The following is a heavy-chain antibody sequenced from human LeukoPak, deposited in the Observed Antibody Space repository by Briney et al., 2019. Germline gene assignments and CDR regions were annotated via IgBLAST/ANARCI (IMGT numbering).Heavy chain of an antibody. CDR2: ISSSSSYI. CDR3: ARDHYGDYEMDV. CDR1: GFTFSSYS. D-gene: IGHD4-17*01. Sequence: GGSLRLSCAASGFTFSSYSMNWVRQAPGKGLEWVSSISSSSSYIYYADSVKGRFTISRDNAKNSLYLQMNSLRAEDTAVCYCARDHYGDYEMDVWGQGTTVTVSS. J-gene: IGHJ6*02. V-gene: IGHV3-21*01.